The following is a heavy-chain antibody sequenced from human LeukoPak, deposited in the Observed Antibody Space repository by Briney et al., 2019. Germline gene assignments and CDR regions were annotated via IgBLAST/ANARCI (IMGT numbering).Heavy chain of an antibody. D-gene: IGHD4-17*01. CDR3: GYGDYDY. V-gene: IGHV3-23*01. CDR2: ISGTGGST. J-gene: IGHJ4*02. Sequence: PGGSLRLSCAASGFTFGNYAMNWVRQAPGRGLEWVSAISGTGGSTYYADSVKGRFTISRDNSKNTLYLQMNSLRAEDTAVYYCGYGDYDYWGQGTLVTVSS. CDR1: GFTFGNYA.